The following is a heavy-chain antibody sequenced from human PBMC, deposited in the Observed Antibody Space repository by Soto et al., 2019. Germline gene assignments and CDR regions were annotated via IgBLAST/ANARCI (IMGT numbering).Heavy chain of an antibody. V-gene: IGHV4-34*01. CDR3: ARGLFHTRGYSGYDYVSWFDP. J-gene: IGHJ5*02. CDR1: GGSFSGYY. CDR2: INHSGST. D-gene: IGHD5-12*01. Sequence: QVQLQQWGAGLLKPSETLSLTCAVYGGSFSGYYWSWIRQPPGKGLEWIGEINHSGSTNYNPSLKSRVTISVDTSKNQFSLKLSSVTAADTAVYYCARGLFHTRGYSGYDYVSWFDPWGQGTLVTVSS.